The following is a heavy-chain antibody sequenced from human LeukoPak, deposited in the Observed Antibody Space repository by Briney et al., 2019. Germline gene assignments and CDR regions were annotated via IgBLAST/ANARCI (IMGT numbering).Heavy chain of an antibody. V-gene: IGHV3-9*01. CDR3: AKDSGSSPWAFDY. CDR1: GFTFDDYA. Sequence: GGSLRLSCAASGFTFDDYAMPWVRQTPGKGLEWVSGINWNSGNIGYADSTKGRFTISRDNAKNSLYLQMNSLRPGDTALYYCAKDSGSSPWAFDYWGQGTLVTVSS. CDR2: INWNSGNI. D-gene: IGHD6-19*01. J-gene: IGHJ4*02.